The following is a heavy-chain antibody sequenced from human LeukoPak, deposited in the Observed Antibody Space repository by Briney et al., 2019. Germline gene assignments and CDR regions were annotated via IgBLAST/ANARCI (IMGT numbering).Heavy chain of an antibody. J-gene: IGHJ3*02. Sequence: SETLSLTCTVSGGSINNYYWSRIRQPAGKGLEWIGRIYTRGSTNYNPSLKSRVTMPVDTSKNQFSLKLSSVTAADTAVYYCARGRYCSADICSGGDAFDIWGQGTMVSVSS. V-gene: IGHV4-4*07. CDR1: GGSINNYY. CDR3: ARGRYCSADICSGGDAFDI. D-gene: IGHD2-15*01. CDR2: IYTRGST.